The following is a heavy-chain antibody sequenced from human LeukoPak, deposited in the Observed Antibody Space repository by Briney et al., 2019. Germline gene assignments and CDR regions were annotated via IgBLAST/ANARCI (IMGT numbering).Heavy chain of an antibody. V-gene: IGHV1-69*06. CDR2: IIPMFGTA. D-gene: IGHD6-6*01. Sequence: SVKVSCKASGGTFGSYAINWVRQAPGQGLEWMGKIIPMFGTAYYAQEFQGRVTITADKSTSTAYMELSSLRSEDTALYYCARLITARPPYYFDCWGQGTLVTVSS. CDR3: ARLITARPPYYFDC. J-gene: IGHJ4*02. CDR1: GGTFGSYA.